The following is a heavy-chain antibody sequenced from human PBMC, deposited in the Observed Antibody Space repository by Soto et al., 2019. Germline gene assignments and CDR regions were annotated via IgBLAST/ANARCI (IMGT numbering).Heavy chain of an antibody. Sequence: ASVKVSCKASGYTFTSYCISWVRQAPGQGLEWMGWISAYNGNTNYAQKLQGRVTMTTDTSTSTAYMELRSLRSDDTAVYYCARSQYYYDSSGYGQWGQGTLVTVSS. V-gene: IGHV1-18*01. J-gene: IGHJ4*02. CDR1: GYTFTSYC. D-gene: IGHD3-22*01. CDR2: ISAYNGNT. CDR3: ARSQYYYDSSGYGQ.